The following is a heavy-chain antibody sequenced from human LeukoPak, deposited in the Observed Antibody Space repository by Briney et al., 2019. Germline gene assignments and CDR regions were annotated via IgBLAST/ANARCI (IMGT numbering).Heavy chain of an antibody. D-gene: IGHD3-10*01. Sequence: SQTLSLTCTVSGDSIRTYYWTCIRQPPGKGLEWLGYIFYTGTTNYKPSLKSRVTISVDLPKNQFSLGLTSLTAADTAVYFCARMNYYGSYYFDFWGQGTLVTVSS. J-gene: IGHJ4*02. CDR1: GDSIRTYY. CDR2: IFYTGTT. CDR3: ARMNYYGSYYFDF. V-gene: IGHV4-59*01.